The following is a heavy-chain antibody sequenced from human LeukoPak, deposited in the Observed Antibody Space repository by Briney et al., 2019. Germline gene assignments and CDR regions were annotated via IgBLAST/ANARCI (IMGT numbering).Heavy chain of an antibody. Sequence: PGGSLRLSCAASGFTFSSYAMSWVRQAPGKGLEWVSSISGNSGRIYYADSVKGWFSISRDNSNNTPYLQMNSLRAEDAAVYYCATWVFLGESGYYDYWGQGTLVTVSS. V-gene: IGHV3-23*01. CDR1: GFTFSSYA. J-gene: IGHJ4*02. D-gene: IGHD3-10*01. CDR3: ATWVFLGESGYYDY. CDR2: ISGNSGRI.